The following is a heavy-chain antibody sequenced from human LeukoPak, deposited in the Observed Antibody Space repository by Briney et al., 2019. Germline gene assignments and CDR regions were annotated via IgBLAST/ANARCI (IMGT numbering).Heavy chain of an antibody. V-gene: IGHV4-59*01. J-gene: IGHJ4*02. CDR1: GGSLSSYY. CDR3: ARGAYDFWSGSYPDY. CDR2: IYYSGST. Sequence: PSETLSLTCTVSGGSLSSYYWSWIRQPPGKGLEWIGYIYYSGSTNYNPSLKSRVTISVDTSKNQFSLKLSSVTAADTAVYYCARGAYDFWSGSYPDYWGQGTLVTVSS. D-gene: IGHD3-3*01.